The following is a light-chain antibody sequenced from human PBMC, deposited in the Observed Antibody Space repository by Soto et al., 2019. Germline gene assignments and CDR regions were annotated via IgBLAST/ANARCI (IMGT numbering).Light chain of an antibody. CDR2: GAS. V-gene: IGKV3-15*01. Sequence: EVLMTQSPATLSVSPGERATLSCRASQSVSGKLAWYQQKPGQAPRLLIYGASTRATGIPARFSGSGSGTEFTLTISSLQSEDFAVYYCQQSNNWPWTFGQGTKVDIK. J-gene: IGKJ1*01. CDR3: QQSNNWPWT. CDR1: QSVSGK.